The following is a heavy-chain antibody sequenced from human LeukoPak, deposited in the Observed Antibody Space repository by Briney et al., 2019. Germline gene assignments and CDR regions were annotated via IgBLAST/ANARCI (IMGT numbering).Heavy chain of an antibody. CDR1: GGSFSGYY. CDR3: ARDKGDFWSGLNWFDP. J-gene: IGHJ5*02. D-gene: IGHD3-3*01. V-gene: IGHV4-34*01. CDR2: INHSGST. Sequence: SETLSLTCAVYGGSFSGYYWSWIRQPPGKGLEWIGEINHSGSTNYNPSLKSRVTISVDRSKNQFSLKLSSVTAADTAVYYCARDKGDFWSGLNWFDPWGQGALVTVSS.